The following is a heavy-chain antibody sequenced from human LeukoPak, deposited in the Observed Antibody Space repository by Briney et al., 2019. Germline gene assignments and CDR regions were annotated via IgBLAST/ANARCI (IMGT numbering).Heavy chain of an antibody. D-gene: IGHD3-22*01. CDR3: ARAYDSSGYYYSIWY. V-gene: IGHV1-2*02. J-gene: IGHJ4*02. Sequence: GASVKVSCKASGYTFTGYYMYWVRQAPGQGLEWMGWINPNSGGTNYAQKFQGRVTMTRDTSISTAYMELSRLRSDDTAVYYCARAYDSSGYYYSIWYWGQGTLVTVSS. CDR2: INPNSGGT. CDR1: GYTFTGYY.